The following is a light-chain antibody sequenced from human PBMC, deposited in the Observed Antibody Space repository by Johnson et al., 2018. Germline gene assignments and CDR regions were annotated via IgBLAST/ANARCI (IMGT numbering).Light chain of an antibody. J-gene: IGLJ1*01. V-gene: IGLV1-51*02. CDR3: GTWDRSLSAGNV. CDR1: SSNMGNNY. CDR2: EKN. Sequence: QSVLTQPPSGSAAPGQKVTISCAGSSSNMGNNYVSWYQQLPGKAPKLLNYEKNKRPTGIHDRFHGCQSGTPATMTTNALQTGVAAAYYCGTWDRSLSAGNVFGTGTKVTAL.